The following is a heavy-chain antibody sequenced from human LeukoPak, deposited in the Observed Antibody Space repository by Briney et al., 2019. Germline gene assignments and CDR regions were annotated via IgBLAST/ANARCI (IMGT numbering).Heavy chain of an antibody. J-gene: IGHJ5*02. Sequence: GGSLRLSCAASGFTFSSYAMSWVRQAPGKGLGWVSTISSSGGSTYYADSVKGRFTISRDNSKNTLYLQMNSLRAEDTAVYYCAKDSCSGGSCYSGWFDPWGQGTLVTVSS. CDR2: ISSSGGST. CDR3: AKDSCSGGSCYSGWFDP. CDR1: GFTFSSYA. V-gene: IGHV3-23*01. D-gene: IGHD2-15*01.